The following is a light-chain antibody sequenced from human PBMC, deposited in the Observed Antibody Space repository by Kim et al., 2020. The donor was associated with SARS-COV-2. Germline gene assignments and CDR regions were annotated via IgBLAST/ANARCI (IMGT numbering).Light chain of an antibody. CDR1: SGSIASNY. V-gene: IGLV6-57*04. CDR3: QSYDSSNPVV. J-gene: IGLJ2*01. Sequence: NFMLTQPHSVSESPGKTVTISCTRSSGSIASNYVQWYQLRPGSAPTTVIYEDNQRPSGVPDRFSGSIDSSSNSASLTISGLKTEDEADYYCQSYDSSNPVVCGGGTQLTVL. CDR2: EDN.